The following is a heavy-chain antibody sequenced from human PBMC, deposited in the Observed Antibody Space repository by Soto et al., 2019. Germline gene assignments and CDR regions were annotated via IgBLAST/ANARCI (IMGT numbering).Heavy chain of an antibody. D-gene: IGHD4-17*01. Sequence: EVQLVESGGGLVQPGGSLRLSCAASGFTFSSYSMNWVRQAPGKGLEWVSYISSSSSTIYYADSVKGRFTISRDNAKNSLYLQMNSLRAEDTAVYYCAREDYFLFDYWGQGTLVTVSS. CDR2: ISSSSSTI. CDR1: GFTFSSYS. J-gene: IGHJ4*02. V-gene: IGHV3-48*01. CDR3: AREDYFLFDY.